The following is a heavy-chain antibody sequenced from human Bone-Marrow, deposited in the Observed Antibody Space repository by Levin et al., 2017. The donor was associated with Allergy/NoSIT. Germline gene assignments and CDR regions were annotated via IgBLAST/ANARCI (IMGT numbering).Heavy chain of an antibody. Sequence: GGSLRLSCAASGFTFDDYAMHWVRQAPGKGLEWVSGISRNSGSIGYADSVKGRFTISRDNAKNSLYLQMNSLRAEDTALYYCAKDFHFLLRGIDYWGQGTLVTVSS. J-gene: IGHJ4*02. CDR1: GFTFDDYA. CDR3: AKDFHFLLRGIDY. D-gene: IGHD3-22*01. CDR2: ISRNSGSI. V-gene: IGHV3-9*01.